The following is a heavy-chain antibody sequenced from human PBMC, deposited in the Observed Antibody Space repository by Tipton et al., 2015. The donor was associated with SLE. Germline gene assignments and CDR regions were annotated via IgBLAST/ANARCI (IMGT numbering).Heavy chain of an antibody. CDR2: VCYGRGT. V-gene: IGHV4-61*02. D-gene: IGHD3-9*01. CDR3: ARDQASTGNPTVFDY. J-gene: IGHJ4*02. CDR1: GDSISSGSDC. Sequence: TLSLTCTVSGDSISSGSDCWGWIRQPAQKGLEWIGRVCYGRGTDYSPSLQSRVTVSLDTSRNQVSLKMSFVTAADSAVYFCARDQASTGNPTVFDYWGQGTLVTVSS.